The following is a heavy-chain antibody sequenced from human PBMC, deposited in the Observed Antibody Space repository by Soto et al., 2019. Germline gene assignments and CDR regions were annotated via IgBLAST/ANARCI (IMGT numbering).Heavy chain of an antibody. J-gene: IGHJ6*02. V-gene: IGHV3-23*01. CDR3: ARDSDCHSTSCFFPPHV. CDR2: VSIGGST. CDR1: GFTFSSYA. D-gene: IGHD2-2*01. Sequence: HPGGSLRLSCAASGFTFSSYAMGWVRQGPGKGLEWVAVVSIGGSTHYADSVRGRFTISRDNSKNTLSLQMNSLTAEDTAVYYCARDSDCHSTSCFFPPHVWGQGTTVTVSS.